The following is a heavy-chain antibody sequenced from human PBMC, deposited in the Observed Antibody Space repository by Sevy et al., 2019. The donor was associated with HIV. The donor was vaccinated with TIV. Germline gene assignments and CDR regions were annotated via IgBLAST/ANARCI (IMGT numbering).Heavy chain of an antibody. J-gene: IGHJ4*02. D-gene: IGHD3-22*01. Sequence: ASVKVSCKVSGSTLSRLSMHWVRQVPGKGLEWMASFDPEDGETFYARKFQGRVTMTEDTSTDTAYMELGSLRSEDTAVYLCATTKDYYESYGSPFDYWGQGTLVTVSS. CDR1: GSTLSRLS. V-gene: IGHV1-24*01. CDR2: FDPEDGET. CDR3: ATTKDYYESYGSPFDY.